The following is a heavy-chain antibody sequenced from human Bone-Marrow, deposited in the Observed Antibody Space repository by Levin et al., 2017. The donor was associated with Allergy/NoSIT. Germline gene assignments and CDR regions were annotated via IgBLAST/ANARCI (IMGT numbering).Heavy chain of an antibody. Sequence: GESLKISCAASGFTFSSYAMSWVRQAPGKGLEWVSAISGSGGSTYYADSVKGRFTISRDNSKNTLYLQMNSLRAEDTAVYYCATQQWLDYWGQGTLVTVSS. CDR2: ISGSGGST. D-gene: IGHD6-19*01. V-gene: IGHV3-23*01. CDR1: GFTFSSYA. CDR3: ATQQWLDY. J-gene: IGHJ4*02.